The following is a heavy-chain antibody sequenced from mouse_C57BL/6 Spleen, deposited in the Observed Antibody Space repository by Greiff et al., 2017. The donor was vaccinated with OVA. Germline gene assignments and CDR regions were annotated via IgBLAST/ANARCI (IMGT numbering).Heavy chain of an antibody. D-gene: IGHD1-1*01. Sequence: QVTLKVCGPGILQPSQTLSLTCSFSGFSLSTFGMGVGWIRQPSGKGLEWLAHIWWDDDKYYNPALKSRLTISKDTSKNQVFLKIANVDTADTATYYCARMGYYGSSYELYYFDYWGQGTTLTVSS. V-gene: IGHV8-8*01. J-gene: IGHJ2*01. CDR2: IWWDDDK. CDR3: ARMGYYGSSYELYYFDY. CDR1: GFSLSTFGMG.